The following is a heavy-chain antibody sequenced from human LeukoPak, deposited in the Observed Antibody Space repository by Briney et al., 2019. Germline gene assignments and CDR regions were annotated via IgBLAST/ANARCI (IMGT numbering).Heavy chain of an antibody. CDR3: VRIPNSANFPNWFDP. CDR2: ISSSSDYI. Sequence: PGGSLRLSCAASGFTFSSSTMNWVRQAPGPGLEWVSSISSSSDYIYYADSVKGRFTISRDNAKNSLYLQMNSLRAEDTALYYCVRIPNSANFPNWFDPWGQGTLVTVSS. CDR1: GFTFSSST. J-gene: IGHJ5*02. V-gene: IGHV3-21*01. D-gene: IGHD4/OR15-4a*01.